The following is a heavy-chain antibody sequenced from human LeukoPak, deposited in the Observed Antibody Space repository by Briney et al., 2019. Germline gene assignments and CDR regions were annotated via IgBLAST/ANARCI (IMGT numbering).Heavy chain of an antibody. Sequence: PGGSLSFTGAASGFTFCNFSLIWLRQAPGKGLEWVSSISSNGDDIYYRDSVKGRFTMSRDNAKYSLYLQLSRVRGQNMVVYYCARASGPNSGSWYSDSWGQGTLVTVSS. CDR1: GFTFCNFS. CDR2: ISSNGDDI. V-gene: IGHV3-21*01. J-gene: IGHJ4*02. D-gene: IGHD6-13*01. CDR3: ARASGPNSGSWYSDS.